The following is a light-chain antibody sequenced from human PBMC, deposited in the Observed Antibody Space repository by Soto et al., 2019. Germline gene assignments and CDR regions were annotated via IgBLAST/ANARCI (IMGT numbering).Light chain of an antibody. Sequence: DVQMTQSPSTLSASVGDSVTITCRASQNIISWLAWYQQKSGKAPKLLIYDASTLESGVPSRFIGAGSGTEFTLTISSLQPDDFATYYCQQYYSYWTFGQGTTVEIK. V-gene: IGKV1-5*01. J-gene: IGKJ1*01. CDR1: QNIISW. CDR3: QQYYSYWT. CDR2: DAS.